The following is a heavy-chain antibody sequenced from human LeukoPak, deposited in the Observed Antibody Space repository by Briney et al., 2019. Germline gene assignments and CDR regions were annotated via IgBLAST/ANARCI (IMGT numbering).Heavy chain of an antibody. CDR1: GGTFSSYA. J-gene: IGHJ6*03. V-gene: IGHV1-69*05. CDR3: ASCSDSNYYYYYYMDV. Sequence: SVKVSCKASGGTFSSYAISWVRQAPGQGLEWMGGIIPIFGTANYAQKFQGRVTITTDESTSTAYMELSSLRSEDTAVYYCASCSDSNYYYYYYMDVWGEGTTVTVSS. CDR2: IIPIFGTA. D-gene: IGHD3-10*02.